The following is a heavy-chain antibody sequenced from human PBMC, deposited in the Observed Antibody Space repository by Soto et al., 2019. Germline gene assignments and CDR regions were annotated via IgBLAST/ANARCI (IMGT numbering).Heavy chain of an antibody. D-gene: IGHD6-19*01. V-gene: IGHV1-18*01. Sequence: ASVKVSCKASGYTFSSNGISWVRQAPGQGLEWMGWISAHNGDTNYAQKLQGRVTLTTHTPTSTAYMELRSLRSDDTAVYYCARGGAHSSGWPLDYSGQGTMVTVSS. CDR2: ISAHNGDT. CDR3: ARGGAHSSGWPLDY. J-gene: IGHJ4*02. CDR1: GYTFSSNG.